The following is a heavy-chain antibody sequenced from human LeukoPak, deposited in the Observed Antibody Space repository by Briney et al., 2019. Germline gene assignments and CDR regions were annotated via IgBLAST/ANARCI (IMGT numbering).Heavy chain of an antibody. J-gene: IGHJ4*02. Sequence: GGSLRLSCAASGFTFSSYWMYWVRQVPGKGLVWVSRINGDGSSTDYADSVKGRFTISRDNAKNTLYLQMSRLRAEDTAVYYCARDYYGPGYWGQGTLVTVSS. V-gene: IGHV3-74*01. CDR3: ARDYYGPGY. CDR2: INGDGSST. CDR1: GFTFSSYW. D-gene: IGHD3-10*01.